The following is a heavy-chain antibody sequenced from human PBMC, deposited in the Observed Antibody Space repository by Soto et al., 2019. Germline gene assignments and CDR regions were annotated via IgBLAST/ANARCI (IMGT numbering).Heavy chain of an antibody. Sequence: EVQLVESGGGLVQPGRSLRLSCAASGFTFDDYAMHWVRQAPGKGLEWVSGISWNSGSIGYADSVKGRFTISRDNAKNSLYLQINSLRAEDTALYYCAKDIAVDYYGMDVWGQGTTVTVSS. CDR1: GFTFDDYA. J-gene: IGHJ6*02. D-gene: IGHD6-19*01. CDR3: AKDIAVDYYGMDV. V-gene: IGHV3-9*01. CDR2: ISWNSGSI.